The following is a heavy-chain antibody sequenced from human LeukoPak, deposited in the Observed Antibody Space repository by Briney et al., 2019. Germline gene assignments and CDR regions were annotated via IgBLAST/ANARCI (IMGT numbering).Heavy chain of an antibody. CDR3: ARGVGYGALVDY. V-gene: IGHV3-74*01. CDR1: GFTFSGYW. CDR2: INGDGSTT. D-gene: IGHD4-17*01. J-gene: IGHJ4*02. Sequence: PGGSLRLSCAASGFTFSGYWMHWVRQTPGKGLVWVSRINGDGSTTSYADSVRGRFTISRDNAKNTLYLQMNSLRAEDTAVYYCARGVGYGALVDYWGQGTLVTVAS.